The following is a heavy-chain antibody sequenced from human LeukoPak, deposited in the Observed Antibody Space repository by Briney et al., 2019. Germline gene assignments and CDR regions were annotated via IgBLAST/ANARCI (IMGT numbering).Heavy chain of an antibody. V-gene: IGHV3-23*01. CDR2: IIGSGGNI. D-gene: IGHD1-26*01. CDR3: AKAAYSGYYFDY. CDR1: GFTFNNYG. Sequence: GGSLRLSCAASGFTFNNYGMTWVRQAPGKGLEWVSAIIGSGGNIYYADSVKGRFTISRDYSKNTVYLQMNSLRAEDTAVYFCAKAAYSGYYFDYWGQGTLVTVSS. J-gene: IGHJ4*02.